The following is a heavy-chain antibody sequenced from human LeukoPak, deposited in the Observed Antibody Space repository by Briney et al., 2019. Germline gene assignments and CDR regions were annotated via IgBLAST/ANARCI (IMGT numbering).Heavy chain of an antibody. V-gene: IGHV3-49*04. D-gene: IGHD3-10*01. CDR1: GFTFGDYA. J-gene: IGHJ6*03. CDR2: IRSKAYGGTT. CDR3: TRDGGLLWFGESLVGNYMDV. Sequence: GGSLRLSCTASGFTFGDYAMSWVRQAPGKGLEWVGFIRSKAYGGTTEYAASVKGRFTISRDYSKSIAYLQMNSLKTEDTAVYYCTRDGGLLWFGESLVGNYMDVWGKGTTVTISS.